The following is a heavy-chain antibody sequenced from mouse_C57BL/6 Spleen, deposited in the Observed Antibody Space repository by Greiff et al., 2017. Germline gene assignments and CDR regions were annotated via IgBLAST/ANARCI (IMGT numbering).Heavy chain of an antibody. D-gene: IGHD1-1*01. CDR1: GYTFTSYW. CDR2: INPSNGGT. CDR3: AREGLLLSFDY. J-gene: IGHJ2*01. V-gene: IGHV1-53*01. Sequence: VQLQQPGTELVKPGASVKLSCKASGYTFTSYWMHWVKQRPGQGLEWIGNINPSNGGTNYNEKLKSKATLTVDKSSSTAYMQLSSLTSEYSAVYYCAREGLLLSFDYWGQGTTLTVSS.